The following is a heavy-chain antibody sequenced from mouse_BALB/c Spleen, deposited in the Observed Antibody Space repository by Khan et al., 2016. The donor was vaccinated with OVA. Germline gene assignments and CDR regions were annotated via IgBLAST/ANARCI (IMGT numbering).Heavy chain of an antibody. CDR2: ISYSGST. CDR1: GYSITSNYA. Sequence: EVQLQESGPGLVKPSQSLSLTCTVAGYSITSNYAWNWIRQFPGNKLEWMGYISYSGSTNYNPSLKSRISITRDTSKNQFFLQLNSVTTEDTATYYCACGNYYGYAMDYWGQGTSITVSS. V-gene: IGHV3-2*02. J-gene: IGHJ4*01. CDR3: ACGNYYGYAMDY. D-gene: IGHD1-1*01.